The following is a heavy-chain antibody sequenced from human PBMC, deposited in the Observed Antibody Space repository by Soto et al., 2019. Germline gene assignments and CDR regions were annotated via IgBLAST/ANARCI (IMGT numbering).Heavy chain of an antibody. J-gene: IGHJ4*02. V-gene: IGHV3-33*01. CDR2: IWYDGSNK. D-gene: IGHD3-16*02. Sequence: QVQLVESGGGVVQPGRSLRLSCAASGFTFSSYGMHWVRQAPGKGLEWVAVIWYDGSNKYYADSVKGRFTISRDNSKNTLYLQMNSLRAEDTAVYYCARGDMITFGGVITALDYWGQGTLVTVSS. CDR3: ARGDMITFGGVITALDY. CDR1: GFTFSSYG.